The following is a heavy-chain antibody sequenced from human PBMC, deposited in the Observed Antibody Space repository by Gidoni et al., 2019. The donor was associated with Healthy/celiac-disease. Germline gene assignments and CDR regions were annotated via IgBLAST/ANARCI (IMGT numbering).Heavy chain of an antibody. Sequence: EVQLVQSGAEVKKPGESLRISCKGSGYSFTSYWISWVRQMPGKGLEWMGRIDPSDSYTNYSPSFQGHVTISADKSISTAYLQWSSLKASDTAMYYCARRGTMVRHPTHYYMDVWGKGTTVTVSS. CDR3: ARRGTMVRHPTHYYMDV. CDR2: IDPSDSYT. J-gene: IGHJ6*03. D-gene: IGHD3-10*01. CDR1: GYSFTSYW. V-gene: IGHV5-10-1*03.